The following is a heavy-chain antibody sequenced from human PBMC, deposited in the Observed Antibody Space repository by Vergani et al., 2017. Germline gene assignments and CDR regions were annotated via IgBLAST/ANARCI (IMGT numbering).Heavy chain of an antibody. CDR3: AKGSGSGSYVFDY. Sequence: EVQLLESGGGLVKPGGSLRLSCAASGFTFSSYAMSWVRQAPGKGLEWVSAISGSGGRTYYADSVKGRFTIARYNSKNTLYLQMNSLRAEDTAVYYCAKGSGSGSYVFDYWGQGTLVTVSS. D-gene: IGHD3-10*01. CDR1: GFTFSSYA. V-gene: IGHV3-23*01. J-gene: IGHJ4*02. CDR2: ISGSGGRT.